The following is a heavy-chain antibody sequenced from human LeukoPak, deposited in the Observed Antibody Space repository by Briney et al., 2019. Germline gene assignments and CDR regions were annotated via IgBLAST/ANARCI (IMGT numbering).Heavy chain of an antibody. Sequence: SETLSLTCTVSGGSISSYYWSWIRQPPGKGLEWIGHICSSGSTNYNPSLKSRVTISVDTSKNQFSLKLSSVTAADTAVYYCARNYDSSGYTAFGYWGRGTLLTVSS. V-gene: IGHV4-59*01. J-gene: IGHJ4*02. CDR3: ARNYDSSGYTAFGY. D-gene: IGHD3-22*01. CDR2: ICSSGST. CDR1: GGSISSYY.